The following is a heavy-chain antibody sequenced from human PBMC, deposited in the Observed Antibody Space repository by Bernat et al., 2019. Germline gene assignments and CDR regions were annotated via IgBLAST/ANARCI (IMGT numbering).Heavy chain of an antibody. Sequence: EVQLLESGGGLVQPGGSLRLSCAASGFTFSSYAMSWVRQAPGKGLEWVSAISGSGGSTYSADSGKGRFTISRDNSKNTLYLQMNSLRAEDTAVYYCAKLGRYYDSSGNFDYWGQGTLVTVSS. CDR1: GFTFSSYA. CDR3: AKLGRYYDSSGNFDY. V-gene: IGHV3-23*01. D-gene: IGHD3-22*01. CDR2: ISGSGGST. J-gene: IGHJ4*02.